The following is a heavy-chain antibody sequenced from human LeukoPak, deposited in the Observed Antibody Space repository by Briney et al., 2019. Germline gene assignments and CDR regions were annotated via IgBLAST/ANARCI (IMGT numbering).Heavy chain of an antibody. V-gene: IGHV1-18*01. CDR1: GYTFSSYG. J-gene: IGHJ4*02. Sequence: GASVKVSCKASGYTFSSYGLSWVRQAPGQGLEWMGWISAYNGDTNHAQRLQDRVTMTTDTSTGTAYLELRSLRSDDTAVYYCARAPLAVAGPDFDYWGQGTLVTVSS. CDR2: ISAYNGDT. CDR3: ARAPLAVAGPDFDY. D-gene: IGHD6-19*01.